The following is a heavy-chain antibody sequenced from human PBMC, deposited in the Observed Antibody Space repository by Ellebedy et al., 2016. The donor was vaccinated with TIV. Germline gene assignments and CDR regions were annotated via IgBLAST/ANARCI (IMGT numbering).Heavy chain of an antibody. V-gene: IGHV3-7*01. Sequence: PGGSLRLSCAASGFSFRSYWMSWVRQAPGKSLEWVANIYQDGSVQYYLDSVKVRFTISRDNAINSLFLQMNSLRAGDTAVYYCARRGSYGDYAVQVNRGFDRWGRGTLVTVSS. CDR2: IYQDGSVQ. CDR3: ARRGSYGDYAVQVNRGFDR. J-gene: IGHJ5*02. D-gene: IGHD4-17*01. CDR1: GFSFRSYW.